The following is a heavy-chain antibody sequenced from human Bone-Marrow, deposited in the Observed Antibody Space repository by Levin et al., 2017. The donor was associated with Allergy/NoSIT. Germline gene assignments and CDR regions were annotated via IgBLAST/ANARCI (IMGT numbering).Heavy chain of an antibody. D-gene: IGHD2-15*01. J-gene: IGHJ4*02. CDR1: GGSIRSYY. CDR2: IYDSATT. CDR3: AREGSDCTGGSCYGN. Sequence: PSETLSLTCTVSGGSIRSYYWSWIRQPPGKGLEWIGHIYDSATTNYDPSLKSRVTISLDMSKTQVSLRLNALTAAATAVYFCAREGSDCTGGSCYGNWGQGTLVTVSS. V-gene: IGHV4-59*12.